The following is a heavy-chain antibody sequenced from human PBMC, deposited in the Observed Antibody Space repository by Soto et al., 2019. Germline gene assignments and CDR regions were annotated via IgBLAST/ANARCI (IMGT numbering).Heavy chain of an antibody. CDR1: GFTFSSYA. J-gene: IGHJ6*03. CDR3: AKGDVRMVRGVIMTHMDV. V-gene: IGHV3-23*01. Sequence: PGGSLRLSCAASGFTFSSYAMSWVRQAPGKGLEWVSAISGSGGSTYYADSVKGRFTISRDNSKNTLYLQMNSLRAEDTAVYYCAKGDVRMVRGVIMTHMDVWGKGTTVTVSS. D-gene: IGHD3-10*01. CDR2: ISGSGGST.